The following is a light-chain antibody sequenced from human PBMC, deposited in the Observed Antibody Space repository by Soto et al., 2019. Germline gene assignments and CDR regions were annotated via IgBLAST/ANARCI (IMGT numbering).Light chain of an antibody. CDR2: AAA. V-gene: IGKV1-12*01. J-gene: IGKJ3*01. CDR3: QQANSFPLT. Sequence: DIQMTQSPSSVSASVGDRVTITCRASQGIGSWLGWYQQKPGKAPKLLIYAAASLQSGVPSRFSATFSGTEFTLTISSLQPEDLATYFCQQANSFPLTFGPGTKVDRK. CDR1: QGIGSW.